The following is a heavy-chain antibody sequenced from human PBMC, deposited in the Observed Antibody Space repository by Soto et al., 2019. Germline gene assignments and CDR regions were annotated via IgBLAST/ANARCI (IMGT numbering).Heavy chain of an antibody. D-gene: IGHD2-2*01. V-gene: IGHV4-59*01. CDR2: IYYSGST. CDR3: ARAGIVVVPAAIGNWFDP. J-gene: IGHJ5*02. CDR1: GGSISSYY. Sequence: SETLSLTCTVSGGSISSYYWSWIRQPPGKGLEWIGYIYYSGSTNYNPSLKSRVTISVDTSKNQFSLKLSSVTAADTAVYYCARAGIVVVPAAIGNWFDPWGQGTLVTVSS.